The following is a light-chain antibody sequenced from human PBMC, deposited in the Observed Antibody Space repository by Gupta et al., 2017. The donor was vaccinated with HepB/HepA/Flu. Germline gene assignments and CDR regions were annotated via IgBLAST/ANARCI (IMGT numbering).Light chain of an antibody. V-gene: IGKV1-5*03. J-gene: IGKJ2*01. Sequence: DIQMTQSPSTLSASVGDRVTLTCRASQSISTWLAWYQQKPGKAPKLLIYKASRVESGVPSRFSGSGSGTEFTLTISSRQPDDFATYYCQQENSSPCYFGQGTKLDIK. CDR3: QQENSSPCY. CDR1: QSISTW. CDR2: KAS.